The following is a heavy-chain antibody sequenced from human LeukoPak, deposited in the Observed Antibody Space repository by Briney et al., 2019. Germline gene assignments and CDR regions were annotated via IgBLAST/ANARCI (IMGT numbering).Heavy chain of an antibody. Sequence: PGGSLRLSCAASGFTFSSYSMNWVRQAPGRGLESVSFISSSADTILYADSVKGRFTISRDNGKNALYLQMNSLRAEDTAVYYCTKERGSYWGQGTLVTVSS. CDR2: ISSSADTI. J-gene: IGHJ4*02. CDR3: TKERGSY. V-gene: IGHV3-48*04. CDR1: GFTFSSYS.